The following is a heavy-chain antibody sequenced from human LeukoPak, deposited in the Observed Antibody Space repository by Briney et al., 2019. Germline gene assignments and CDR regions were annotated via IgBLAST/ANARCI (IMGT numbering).Heavy chain of an antibody. CDR1: GGSISTNRYN. J-gene: IGHJ5*02. D-gene: IGHD6-19*01. V-gene: IGHV4-39*07. CDR2: IFHRGTT. Sequence: SETLSLTCTVSGGSISTNRYNWAWIRQSPGKGLEWIGSIFHRGTTHYNPSLKSRVTISVDTSKNQFSLKLSSVTAADTAVYYCARSGIAVAGSWFDPWGQGTLVTVSS. CDR3: ARSGIAVAGSWFDP.